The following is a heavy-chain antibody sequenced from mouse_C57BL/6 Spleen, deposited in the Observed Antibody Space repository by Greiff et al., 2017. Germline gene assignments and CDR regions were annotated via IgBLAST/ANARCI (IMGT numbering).Heavy chain of an antibody. CDR2: INPNNGGT. CDR3: AGGVTTVVAHDYAMDY. Sequence: VQLQQSGPELVKPGASVKISCKASGYTFTDYYMNWVKQSHGKSLEWIGDINPNNGGTRYNQKFKGKATLTVDKSSSTAYMELRSLTSEDSAVYYCAGGVTTVVAHDYAMDYWGQGTSVTVSS. V-gene: IGHV1-26*01. CDR1: GYTFTDYY. J-gene: IGHJ4*01. D-gene: IGHD1-1*01.